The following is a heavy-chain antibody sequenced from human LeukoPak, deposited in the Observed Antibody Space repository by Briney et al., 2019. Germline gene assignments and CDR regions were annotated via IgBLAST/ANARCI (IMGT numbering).Heavy chain of an antibody. J-gene: IGHJ4*02. Sequence: PSETLSLTCAVYGGSFSGYYWSWIRQPPGKGREWIGEINHSGSTNYNQSLKSRVTISVATSKNQFSLKLSSVTAADTAVYYCARTPYDSSGYYDDFDYWGQGTLVTVSS. CDR1: GGSFSGYY. CDR2: INHSGST. D-gene: IGHD3-22*01. V-gene: IGHV4-34*01. CDR3: ARTPYDSSGYYDDFDY.